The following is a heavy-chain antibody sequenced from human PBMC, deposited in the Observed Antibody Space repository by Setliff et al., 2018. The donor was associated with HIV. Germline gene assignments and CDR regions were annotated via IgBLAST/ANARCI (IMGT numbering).Heavy chain of an antibody. CDR3: ARRRETIVVVIGIPNWYFDL. Sequence: SETLSLTCAVSGYCMSSGYYWGWIRQPPGKGLEWIGTIYHSGSTYYNPSLKSRVTISVDTSKNQFSLRLSSVTAADSAVYYCARRRETIVVVIGIPNWYFDLWGRGTLVTVSS. J-gene: IGHJ2*01. CDR1: GYCMSSGYY. V-gene: IGHV4-38-2*01. D-gene: IGHD2-21*01. CDR2: IYHSGST.